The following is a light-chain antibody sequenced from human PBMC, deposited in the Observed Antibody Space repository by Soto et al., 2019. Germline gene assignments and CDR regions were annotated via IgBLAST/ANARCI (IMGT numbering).Light chain of an antibody. CDR3: QQYNSYIT. CDR1: QSISSW. V-gene: IGKV1-5*03. CDR2: KAS. Sequence: DIQMTQSPSTLSASVGDRVTITGRASQSISSWLAWYKQEPGKAPKLLIYKASSLESGVPSRFSGSGSGTEFTLTIRSLKPDDFATDYCQQYNSYITFGQGTRLEIK. J-gene: IGKJ5*01.